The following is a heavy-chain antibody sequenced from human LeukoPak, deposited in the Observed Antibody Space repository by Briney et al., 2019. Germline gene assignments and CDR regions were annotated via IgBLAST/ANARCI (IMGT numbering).Heavy chain of an antibody. CDR2: ISWDGTT. J-gene: IGHJ4*02. Sequence: GGALILSWVSLEFTFELYPMHGARQAQGKTLDGDPLISWDGTTYYTDSVKGRFTISIDNSKNSLYLHMDTLRSEDTAFYYCVKDLSYESSGHVLEYWGQGTLVTVSS. D-gene: IGHD3-22*01. V-gene: IGHV3-43*01. CDR1: EFTFELYP. CDR3: VKDLSYESSGHVLEY.